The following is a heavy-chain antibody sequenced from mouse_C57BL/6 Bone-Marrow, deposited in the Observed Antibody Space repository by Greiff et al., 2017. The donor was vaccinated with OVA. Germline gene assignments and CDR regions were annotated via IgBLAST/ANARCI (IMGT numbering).Heavy chain of an antibody. CDR2: INYDGSST. D-gene: IGHD1-1*01. V-gene: IGHV5-16*01. CDR3: ARGSSLYYFDY. J-gene: IGHJ2*01. CDR1: GFTFSDYY. Sequence: EVQRVESEGGLVQPGSSMKLSCTASGFTFSDYYMAWVRQVPEKGLEWVANINYDGSSTYYLDSLKSRFIISRDNAKNILYLQMSSLKSEDTATYYCARGSSLYYFDYWGQGTTLTVSS.